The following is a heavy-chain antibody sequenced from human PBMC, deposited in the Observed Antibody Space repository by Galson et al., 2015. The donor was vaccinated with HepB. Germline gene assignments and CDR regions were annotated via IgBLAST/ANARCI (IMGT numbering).Heavy chain of an antibody. CDR2: IDRDDDK. D-gene: IGHD3-22*01. CDR3: ARTPGYYDSSGYGY. J-gene: IGHJ4*02. Sequence: PALVKPTQTLTLTCTFSGFSLSTYGMSVSWIRQPPGKALEWLALIDRDDDKYYNTSLKTRVTISKDTSKNQVVLTITNMDPVDTATYYCARTPGYYDSSGYGYWGQGILVTVSS. CDR1: GFSLSTYGMS. V-gene: IGHV2-70*01.